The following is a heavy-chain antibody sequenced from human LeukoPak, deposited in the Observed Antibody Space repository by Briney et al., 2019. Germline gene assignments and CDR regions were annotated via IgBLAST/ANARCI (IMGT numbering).Heavy chain of an antibody. CDR3: ARSAGGHYDILTGYYNGFDF. Sequence: ASVKVSCKAPGYTFTSYDINWVRQAPGQGLEWMGWISAYNGNTNYAQNLQGRVTMTTDTSTSTVYMELRSLRSDDTAVYYCARSAGGHYDILTGYYNGFDFWGQGTLVTVSS. CDR2: ISAYNGNT. V-gene: IGHV1-18*01. CDR1: GYTFTSYD. D-gene: IGHD3-9*01. J-gene: IGHJ4*02.